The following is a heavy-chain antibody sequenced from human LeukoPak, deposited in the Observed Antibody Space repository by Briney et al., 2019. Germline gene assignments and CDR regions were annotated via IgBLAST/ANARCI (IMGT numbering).Heavy chain of an antibody. CDR2: ISGSGGST. CDR3: ARGGAGYSSSSEDY. V-gene: IGHV3-23*01. D-gene: IGHD6-13*01. J-gene: IGHJ4*02. Sequence: GGSLRLSCAASGFTFGSYAMSWVRQAPGKGLEWVSAISGSGGSTYYADSVKGRFTISRDNAKNSLYLQMNSLRAEDTAVYYCARGGAGYSSSSEDYWGQGTLVTVSS. CDR1: GFTFGSYA.